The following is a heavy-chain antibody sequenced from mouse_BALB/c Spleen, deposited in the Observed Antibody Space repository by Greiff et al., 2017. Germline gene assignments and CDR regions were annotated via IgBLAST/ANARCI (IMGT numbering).Heavy chain of an antibody. CDR1: GYTFTSYV. CDR2: INPYNDGT. CDR3: AGTARVNSWFAY. Sequence: EVKLMESGPELVKPGASVKMSCKASGYTFTSYVMHWVKQKPGQGLEWIGYINPYNDGTKYNEKFKGKATLTSDKSSSTAYMELSSLTSEDSAVYYCAGTARVNSWFAYWGQGTLVTVSA. V-gene: IGHV1-14*01. J-gene: IGHJ3*01. D-gene: IGHD3-2*01.